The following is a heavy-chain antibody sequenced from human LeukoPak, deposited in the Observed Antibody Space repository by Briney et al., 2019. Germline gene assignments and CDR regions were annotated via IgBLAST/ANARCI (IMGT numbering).Heavy chain of an antibody. D-gene: IGHD3-22*01. CDR2: ISSSSSYI. J-gene: IGHJ3*02. V-gene: IGHV3-21*01. CDR3: ARDTHYYDSSGYWSYRGPGALGRGFDI. Sequence: GGSLRLSCAASGFTFSSYSMNWVRQAPGKGLEWVSSISSSSSYIYYADSVKGRFTISRDNAKNSLYLQMNSLRAEDTAVYYCARDTHYYDSSGYWSYRGPGALGRGFDIWGQGTMVTVSS. CDR1: GFTFSSYS.